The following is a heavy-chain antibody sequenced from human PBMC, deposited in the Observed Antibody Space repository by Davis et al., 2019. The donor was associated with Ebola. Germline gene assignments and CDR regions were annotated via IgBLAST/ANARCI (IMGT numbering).Heavy chain of an antibody. V-gene: IGHV3-53*01. Sequence: GGSLRLSCAASGFIVSDKYMSWVRQAPGKGLEWVSVIYRDGRTYHADSVKGRFTISRDNSKNTVYLQMNSLGAEDTAVYYCARHASGDFWYFGLWGRGTRVTVSS. CDR3: ARHASGDFWYFGL. CDR1: GFIVSDKY. D-gene: IGHD4-17*01. J-gene: IGHJ2*01. CDR2: IYRDGRT.